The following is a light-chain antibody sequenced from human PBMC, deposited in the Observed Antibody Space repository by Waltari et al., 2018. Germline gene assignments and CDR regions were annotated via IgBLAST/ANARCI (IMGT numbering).Light chain of an antibody. CDR1: QSLTKRY. CDR3: QQYGSSVLYT. CDR2: GAS. V-gene: IGKV3-20*01. Sequence: VLTQSPGTLSLSPGERATLSCRASQSLTKRYLAWYQQQPGQAPRLLIYGASSRAASIPDRFSGSGSGTDFTLTISRLEPEDFAVYYCQQYGSSVLYTFGQGTKLEIK. J-gene: IGKJ2*01.